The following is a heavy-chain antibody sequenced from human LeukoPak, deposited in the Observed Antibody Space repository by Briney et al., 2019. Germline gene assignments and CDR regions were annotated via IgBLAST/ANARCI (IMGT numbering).Heavy chain of an antibody. V-gene: IGHV3-21*01. D-gene: IGHD6-13*01. CDR2: ISSSSITT. Sequence: GGYLRLSCVASGSSFSDYSMNWVRQAPGKGLEWVSSISSSSITTYYSDSVKGRFTISRDNAKNSLYLQMNSLRAEDTAVYYCARFIAAAGAFDYWGQGTLVNVSS. J-gene: IGHJ4*01. CDR3: ARFIAAAGAFDY. CDR1: GSSFSDYS.